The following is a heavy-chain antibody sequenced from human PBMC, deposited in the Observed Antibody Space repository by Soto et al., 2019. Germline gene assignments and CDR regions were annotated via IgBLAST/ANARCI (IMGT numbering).Heavy chain of an antibody. CDR2: INHCGGT. Sequence: QVQLQQWGAGLLKPSETLSLTCAVYGGSFSDYHWTLIRQPPGKGLEWIWEINHCGGTNWNPSLPLRLTISVNTSTRQFSLKLSSVTAADTAVYYCARMVGPYGDYHMDVWDTGTTVIVSS. CDR1: GGSFSDYH. V-gene: IGHV4-34*01. J-gene: IGHJ6*03. D-gene: IGHD3-10*01. CDR3: ARMVGPYGDYHMDV.